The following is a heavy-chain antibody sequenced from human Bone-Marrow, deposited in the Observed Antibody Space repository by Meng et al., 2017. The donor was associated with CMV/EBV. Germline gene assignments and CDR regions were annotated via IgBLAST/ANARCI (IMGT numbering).Heavy chain of an antibody. CDR3: ARGTCRYYEVGSGYDYVDGYYYYGMDV. CDR2: MNPNSGNT. V-gene: IGHV1-8*01. CDR1: GYTFTTYD. J-gene: IGHJ6*02. D-gene: IGHD3-3*01. Sequence: ASVKVSCKASGYTFTTYDINWVRQATGQGLEWMGWMNPNSGNTGCAQKFQGRVTLTRVTSIRTAHMELSSLRSEDTAVYDCARGTCRYYEVGSGYDYVDGYYYYGMDVWGQGTTVTVSS.